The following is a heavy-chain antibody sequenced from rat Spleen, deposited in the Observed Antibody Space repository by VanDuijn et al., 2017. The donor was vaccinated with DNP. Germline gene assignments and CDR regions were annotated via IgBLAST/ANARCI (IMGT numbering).Heavy chain of an antibody. D-gene: IGHD1-11*01. V-gene: IGHV5S10*01. Sequence: EVQLVESGGGLVQPGRSLKLSCAASGFTFSDYSMAWVRQAPKKGLEWVATIVYDGSSSFYGDSVTGRFTISRDNTKSTLYLQMDSLRSDDTATYYCATRGIYGGYDFWGQGVKVTVSS. CDR2: IVYDGSSS. CDR1: GFTFSDYS. CDR3: ATRGIYGGYDF. J-gene: IGHJ2*01.